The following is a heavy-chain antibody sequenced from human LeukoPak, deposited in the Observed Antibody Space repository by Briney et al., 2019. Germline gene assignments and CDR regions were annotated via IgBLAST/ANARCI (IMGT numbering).Heavy chain of an antibody. Sequence: TSETLSLTCTVSGGSISSGNYYWSWIRQHPGKGLEWIGYMYYRGSTHYNPSLKSRVTISVDTSKNQFSLKLSSVTAADTAVYYCARSYGYGTNFDYWGQGTLVTVSS. CDR1: GGSISSGNYY. J-gene: IGHJ4*02. V-gene: IGHV4-31*03. CDR3: ARSYGYGTNFDY. D-gene: IGHD5-18*01. CDR2: MYYRGST.